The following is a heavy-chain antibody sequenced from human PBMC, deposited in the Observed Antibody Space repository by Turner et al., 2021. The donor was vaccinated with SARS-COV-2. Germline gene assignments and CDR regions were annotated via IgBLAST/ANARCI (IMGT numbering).Heavy chain of an antibody. CDR2: IVTAGDT. Sequence: EVQLVESGGGWVQPGGSLMLSCAASGFNFSSYDMHWVRQATGKGLEWVSVIVTAGDTYYPGSVKGRFTISRENAKNSLYLQMNTLRAGDTAVYYCARANYDSSGYYCYFDYWGQGTLVTVSS. CDR1: GFNFSSYD. CDR3: ARANYDSSGYYCYFDY. V-gene: IGHV3-13*04. J-gene: IGHJ4*02. D-gene: IGHD3-22*01.